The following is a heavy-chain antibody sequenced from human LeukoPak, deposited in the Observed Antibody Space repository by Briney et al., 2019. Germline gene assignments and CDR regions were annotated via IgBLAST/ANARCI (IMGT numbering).Heavy chain of an antibody. CDR3: TTAAGIYYGMDV. D-gene: IGHD6-13*01. CDR1: GFTFSNAW. J-gene: IGHJ6*02. Sequence: GGSLRLSCAASGFTFSNAWMSWVRQAPGKGLEWVGRIKSKADGGTTDYAAPVKGRFTISRDDSKNTLYLQMNSLKTEDTAVYYCTTAAGIYYGMDVWGQGTTVTVSS. CDR2: IKSKADGGTT. V-gene: IGHV3-15*01.